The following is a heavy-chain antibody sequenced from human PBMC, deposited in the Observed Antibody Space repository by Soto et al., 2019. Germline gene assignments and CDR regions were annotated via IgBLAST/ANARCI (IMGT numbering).Heavy chain of an antibody. D-gene: IGHD3-3*01. CDR2: ISSSSSYI. V-gene: IGHV3-21*01. Sequence: GGSLRLSCAASGFTFSIYSMNWVRQAPGKGLEWVSSISSSSSYIYYANSVKGRFTISRDNAKNSLYLQMNSLRAEDTAVYYCAGESDFDFWSSNYIDGMDVWGQGTTVTVSS. CDR3: AGESDFDFWSSNYIDGMDV. J-gene: IGHJ6*02. CDR1: GFTFSIYS.